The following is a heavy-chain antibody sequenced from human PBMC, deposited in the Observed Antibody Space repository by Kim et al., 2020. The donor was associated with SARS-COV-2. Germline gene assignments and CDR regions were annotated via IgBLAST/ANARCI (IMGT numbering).Heavy chain of an antibody. Sequence: GGSLRLSCAASGFTFSSYSMHWVRQAPGKGLEWVAVISYDGSNKYYADSVKGRFTISRDNAKNTLYLQMNSLRAEGTAVYYCARDVNSYGSYYYYGMHLWGQGATVTVSS. CDR2: ISYDGSNK. V-gene: IGHV3-30*04. CDR1: GFTFSSYS. J-gene: IGHJ6*02. CDR3: ARDVNSYGSYYYYGMHL. D-gene: IGHD5-18*01.